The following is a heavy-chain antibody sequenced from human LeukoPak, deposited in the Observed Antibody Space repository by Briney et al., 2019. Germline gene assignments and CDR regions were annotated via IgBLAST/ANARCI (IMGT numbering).Heavy chain of an antibody. J-gene: IGHJ4*02. CDR1: GFTFSSYW. CDR2: IKPDGSEK. D-gene: IGHD3-9*01. Sequence: PGGSLRLSCAASGFTFSSYWMSWVRQAPGKGLEWVANIKPDGSEKYYVDSVKGRFTISRDNAKNSLYPQMGSLRAEDMAVYYCARGGRYFDWLFPFDYWGQGTLVTVSS. V-gene: IGHV3-7*01. CDR3: ARGGRYFDWLFPFDY.